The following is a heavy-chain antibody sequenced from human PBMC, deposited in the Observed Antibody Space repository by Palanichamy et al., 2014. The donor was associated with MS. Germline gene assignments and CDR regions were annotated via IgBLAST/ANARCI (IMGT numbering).Heavy chain of an antibody. CDR1: GFTFRDSA. V-gene: IGHV3-23*01. J-gene: IGHJ5*02. D-gene: IGHD6-19*01. CDR2: ISGSGATA. Sequence: EVQLLESGGGLVQPGGSLKLSCEASGFTFRDSAMNWVRQTPGKGLEWISNISGSGATATYAISVKGRFTMSRDNSKNTVFLLMNNLRADDTSIYYCARQPYLGQWLDTWGQGTLVTVSS. CDR3: ARQPYLGQWLDT.